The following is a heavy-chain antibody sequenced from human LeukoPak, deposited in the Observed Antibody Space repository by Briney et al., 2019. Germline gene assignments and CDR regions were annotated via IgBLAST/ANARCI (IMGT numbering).Heavy chain of an antibody. D-gene: IGHD5-18*01. CDR2: INAGNGNT. CDR1: GYTFTSYA. V-gene: IGHV1-3*01. CDR3: ARGTAMARGAFDI. J-gene: IGHJ1*01. Sequence: AASVKVSCKASGYTFTSYAMNWVRQAPGQGLEWMGWINAGNGNTKYSQKFQGRVTITRDTSASTAYMELSSLRSEDTAVYYCARGTAMARGAFDIWGQGTLVTVSS.